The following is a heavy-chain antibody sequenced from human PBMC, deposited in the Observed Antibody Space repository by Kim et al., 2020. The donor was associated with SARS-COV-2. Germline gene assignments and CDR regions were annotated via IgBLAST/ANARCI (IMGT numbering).Heavy chain of an antibody. D-gene: IGHD3-22*01. Sequence: SVKGRLTISRDNAKVTLYLQMNSLTPEDTSVYYCARACAYDIGGYYGFFHHWGQGARVTVSS. V-gene: IGHV3-74*01. J-gene: IGHJ1*01. CDR3: ARACAYDIGGYYGFFHH.